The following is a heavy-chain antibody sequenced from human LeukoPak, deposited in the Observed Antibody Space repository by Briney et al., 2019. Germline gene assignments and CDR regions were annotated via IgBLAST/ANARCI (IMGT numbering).Heavy chain of an antibody. D-gene: IGHD5-12*01. Sequence: SQTLSLTCTVSGGSISSGSYYWSWIRRPAGKGLEWIGRIYTSGSTNYNPSLKSRVTISVDTSKNQFSLKLSSVTAADTAVYYCARELSGYDSGFDYWGQGTLVTVSS. CDR2: IYTSGST. CDR3: ARELSGYDSGFDY. CDR1: GGSISSGSYY. J-gene: IGHJ4*02. V-gene: IGHV4-61*02.